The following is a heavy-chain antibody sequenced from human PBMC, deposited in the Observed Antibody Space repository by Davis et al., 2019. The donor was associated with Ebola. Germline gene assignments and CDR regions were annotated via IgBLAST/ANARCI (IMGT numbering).Heavy chain of an antibody. CDR1: GFTFSTES. Sequence: GESLKISCVASGFTFSTESMSWVRQAPGKGLEWVSYISGSSRTIYYADSVKGRFTISRDNAKNSLYLQMNSLRAEDTAVYYCARVSGSQGVSHYFDYWGQGTLVTVSS. CDR2: ISGSSRTI. CDR3: ARVSGSQGVSHYFDY. J-gene: IGHJ4*02. D-gene: IGHD6-19*01. V-gene: IGHV3-48*04.